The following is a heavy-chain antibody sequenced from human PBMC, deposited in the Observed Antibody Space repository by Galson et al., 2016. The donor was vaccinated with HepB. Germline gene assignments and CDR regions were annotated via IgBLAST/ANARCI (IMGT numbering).Heavy chain of an antibody. CDR1: GYTFISYN. CDR3: ARIGRDITMVQGVTTYYYYAMDV. Sequence: SCKASGYTFISYNMHWVRQAPGQGLEWMGIINPSGGTTTYAQKFQGRVTMTRDTSTSTVYMELSSLRSEDTAVYYCARIGRDITMVQGVTTYYYYAMDVWGKGTTVTVSS. V-gene: IGHV1-46*03. J-gene: IGHJ6*04. D-gene: IGHD3-10*01. CDR2: INPSGGTT.